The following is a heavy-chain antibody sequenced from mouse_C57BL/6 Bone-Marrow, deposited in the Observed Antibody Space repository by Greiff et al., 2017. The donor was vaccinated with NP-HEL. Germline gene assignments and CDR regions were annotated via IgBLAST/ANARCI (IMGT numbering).Heavy chain of an antibody. J-gene: IGHJ1*03. Sequence: QVQLQQSGAELARPGASVKLSCKASGYTFTSYGISWVKQRTGQGLEWIGEIYPRSGNTYYNEKFKGKATLTADKSSSTAYMELRSLTSEDSAVYFCARWLYYGSSYGTRYFDVWGTGTTVTVSS. CDR3: ARWLYYGSSYGTRYFDV. CDR1: GYTFTSYG. V-gene: IGHV1-81*01. CDR2: IYPRSGNT. D-gene: IGHD1-1*01.